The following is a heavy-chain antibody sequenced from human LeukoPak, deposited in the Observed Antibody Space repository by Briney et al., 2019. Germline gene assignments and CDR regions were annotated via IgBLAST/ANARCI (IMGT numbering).Heavy chain of an antibody. D-gene: IGHD2-15*01. J-gene: IGHJ4*02. CDR3: ARDGDYCSGGSCYPAYYFDY. CDR2: IIPIFGTA. CDR1: GGTFSSYA. Sequence: SVKVSCKASGGTFSSYAISWVRQAPGQGLEWMGGIIPIFGTANYAQKFQGRVTTTADESTSTAYMELSSLRSEDTAVYYCARDGDYCSGGSCYPAYYFDYWGQGTLVTVSS. V-gene: IGHV1-69*13.